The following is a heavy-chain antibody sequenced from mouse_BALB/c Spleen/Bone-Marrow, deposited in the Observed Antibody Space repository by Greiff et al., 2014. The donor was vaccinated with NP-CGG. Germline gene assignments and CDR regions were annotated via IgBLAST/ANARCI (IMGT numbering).Heavy chain of an antibody. CDR3: ARWEYYAMDY. CDR2: IDPANGNT. J-gene: IGHJ4*01. V-gene: IGHV14-3*02. D-gene: IGHD4-1*01. Sequence: EVQRVESGAELVKPGASVKLSCTASGFNIKDTYMHWVKQRPEQGLEWIGRIDPANGNTKYDPKFQGKATITADTSSNTAYLQLSSLTSEDTAVYYCARWEYYAMDYWGQETSVTVSS. CDR1: GFNIKDTY.